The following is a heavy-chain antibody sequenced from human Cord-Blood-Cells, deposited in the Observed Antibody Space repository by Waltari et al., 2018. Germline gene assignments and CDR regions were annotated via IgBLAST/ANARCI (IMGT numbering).Heavy chain of an antibody. CDR1: GITFSGSA. J-gene: IGHJ4*02. Sequence: EVQLVESGGCLVQPGGFLKLSCAASGITFSGSAMHWVRQASGKGLEWVGRIRSKANSYATAYAASVKGRFTISRDDSKNTAYLQMNSLKTEDTAVYYCTRLYGDYDYWGQGTLVTVSS. D-gene: IGHD4-17*01. CDR3: TRLYGDYDY. CDR2: IRSKANSYAT. V-gene: IGHV3-73*02.